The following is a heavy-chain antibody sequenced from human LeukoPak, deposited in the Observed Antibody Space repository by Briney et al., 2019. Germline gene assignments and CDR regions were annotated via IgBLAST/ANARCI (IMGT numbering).Heavy chain of an antibody. CDR3: ARDANSGYDIY. Sequence: PGGSLRLSCAASGFTFSSYAMSWVRQAPGKGLEWVSAISGSGGSTYYADSVKGRFTISRDNAKNSLYLQMNSLRAEDTAVYYCARDANSGYDIYWGQGTLVTVSS. D-gene: IGHD5-12*01. J-gene: IGHJ4*02. CDR2: ISGSGGST. V-gene: IGHV3-23*01. CDR1: GFTFSSYA.